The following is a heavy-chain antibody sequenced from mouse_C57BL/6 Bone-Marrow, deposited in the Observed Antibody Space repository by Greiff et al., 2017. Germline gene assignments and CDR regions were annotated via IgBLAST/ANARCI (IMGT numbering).Heavy chain of an antibody. J-gene: IGHJ2*01. V-gene: IGHV5-16*01. CDR2: INYDGSST. CDR1: GFTFSDYY. D-gene: IGHD1-1*01. CDR3: ARDDYYGRAYFDY. Sequence: DVMLVESEGGLVQPGSSMKLSCTASGFTFSDYYMAWVRQVPEKGLEWVANINYDGSSTYYLDSLKSRFIISRDNAKNFLYLQMSSLKSEDTATYYCARDDYYGRAYFDYWGQGTTLTVSS.